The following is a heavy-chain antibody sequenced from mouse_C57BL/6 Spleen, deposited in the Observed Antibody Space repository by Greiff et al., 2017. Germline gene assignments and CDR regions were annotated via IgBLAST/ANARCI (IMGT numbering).Heavy chain of an antibody. Sequence: VQLQQSGAELVKPGASVKLSCKASGYTFTSYWMHWVKQRPGQGLEWIGMIHPNSGSTNYNEKFKSKATLTVDKSSSTAYMQLSSLTSEDSAVYYCARWGYYGDYYAMDYWGQGTSVTVSS. J-gene: IGHJ4*01. CDR3: ARWGYYGDYYAMDY. V-gene: IGHV1-64*01. D-gene: IGHD1-1*01. CDR2: IHPNSGST. CDR1: GYTFTSYW.